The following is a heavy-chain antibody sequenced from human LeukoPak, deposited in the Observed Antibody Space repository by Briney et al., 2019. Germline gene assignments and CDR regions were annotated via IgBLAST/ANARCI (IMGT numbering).Heavy chain of an antibody. J-gene: IGHJ3*02. CDR2: LNSIGTTI. V-gene: IGHV3-48*03. D-gene: IGHD6-19*01. Sequence: GGSLRLSCAGSGFTFSNYAMSWVRQAPGKGPEWLSYLNSIGTTIYYADSVKGRFTISRDNAKSSLYLQMNSLRAEDTAVYYCARDKPQWLVSPAAFDIWGQGTMVTVSS. CDR1: GFTFSNYA. CDR3: ARDKPQWLVSPAAFDI.